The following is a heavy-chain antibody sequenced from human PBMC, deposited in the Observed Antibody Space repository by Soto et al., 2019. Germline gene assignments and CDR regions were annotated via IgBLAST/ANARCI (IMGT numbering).Heavy chain of an antibody. CDR2: IYPGGAYT. CDR3: ARGEDGEYFHH. CDR1: GYTFTSYY. J-gene: IGHJ1*01. D-gene: IGHD3-16*01. Sequence: ASLKVSCKSSGYTFTSYYMHWVRQAPGQGLEWMGIIYPGGAYTNYAQKFQGRVTMARDTSTSTVYMEVSSLRSEDTAVYYCARGEDGEYFHHWGQGTLVTVSS. V-gene: IGHV1-46*01.